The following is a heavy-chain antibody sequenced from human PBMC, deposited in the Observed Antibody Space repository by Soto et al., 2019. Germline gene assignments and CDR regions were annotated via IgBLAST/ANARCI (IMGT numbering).Heavy chain of an antibody. CDR2: ISAYNGNT. CDR3: ARDEDVVPAAIHY. D-gene: IGHD2-2*01. CDR1: GYTFTSYG. J-gene: IGHJ4*02. V-gene: IGHV1-18*01. Sequence: ASVKVSCKASGYTFTSYGISWVRQAPGQGLEWMGWISAYNGNTNYAQKLQGRVTMTTDTSTSTAYKELRSLRSDDTAVYYCARDEDVVPAAIHYWGQGTLVTVSS.